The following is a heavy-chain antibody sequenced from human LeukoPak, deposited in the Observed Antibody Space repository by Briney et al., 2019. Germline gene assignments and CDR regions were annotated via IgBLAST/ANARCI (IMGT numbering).Heavy chain of an antibody. CDR3: AKGGQTDRFDY. Sequence: GGSLRLSCAASGFTFTSNAMSWVRQAPGKGLEWVSGISGSGGITYYADSVKGRFTMSRDNSKNTLYLQMNSLTAEDTAVYYCAKGGQTDRFDYWGQGTLVTDSS. V-gene: IGHV3-23*01. J-gene: IGHJ4*02. D-gene: IGHD5-12*01. CDR2: ISGSGGIT. CDR1: GFTFTSNA.